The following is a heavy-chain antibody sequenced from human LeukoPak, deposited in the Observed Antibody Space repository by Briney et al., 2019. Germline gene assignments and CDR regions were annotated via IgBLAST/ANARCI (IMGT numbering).Heavy chain of an antibody. CDR2: ISYDGSNK. CDR3: AKEFSGYSYGYWDY. J-gene: IGHJ4*02. CDR1: GPTFSSYN. D-gene: IGHD5-18*01. Sequence: GGSLRLSCAASGPTFSSYNMNWVRQAPGKGLEWVAVISYDGSNKYYADSVKGRFTISRDNSKNTLYLQMNSLRAEDTAVYYCAKEFSGYSYGYWDYWGQGTLVTVSS. V-gene: IGHV3-30*18.